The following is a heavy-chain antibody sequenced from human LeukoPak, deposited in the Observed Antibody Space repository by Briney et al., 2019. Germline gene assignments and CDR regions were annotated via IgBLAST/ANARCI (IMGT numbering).Heavy chain of an antibody. D-gene: IGHD6-13*01. CDR3: AKSRWDPIDY. CDR1: GFTFSSYA. CDR2: ISGSGIT. V-gene: IGHV3-23*01. J-gene: IGHJ4*02. Sequence: PGGSLRLSCAASGFTFSSYAMSWVRQAPGKGLEWVSGISGSGITYYAHSVKGRFTISRDNAKNSLYLQIKSLRAEDTAFYYCAKSRWDPIDYWGQGTLVTVSS.